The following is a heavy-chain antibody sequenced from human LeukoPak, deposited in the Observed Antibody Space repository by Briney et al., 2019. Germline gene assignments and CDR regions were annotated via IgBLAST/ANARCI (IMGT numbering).Heavy chain of an antibody. J-gene: IGHJ4*02. Sequence: GASVKVSCKASGYTFINYDISWVRQAPGQGLEWMGWITTYNGNTNYAQRLLGRVTMTTDTSTSTAYMELRSLTSDDTAVYYCARELKSGNYLHYFDYWGQGTLVTVSS. CDR3: ARELKSGNYLHYFDY. D-gene: IGHD1-26*01. CDR1: GYTFINYD. CDR2: ITTYNGNT. V-gene: IGHV1-18*01.